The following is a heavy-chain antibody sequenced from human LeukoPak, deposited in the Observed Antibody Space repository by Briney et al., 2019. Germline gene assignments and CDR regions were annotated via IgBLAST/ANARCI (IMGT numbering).Heavy chain of an antibody. D-gene: IGHD4-11*01. CDR3: AREGRSNYVRDWFDP. CDR2: INPNGGGT. V-gene: IGHV1-2*02. CDR1: GYTFTGHY. J-gene: IGHJ5*02. Sequence: ASVKVSCKASGYTFTGHYMHWVRQAPGQGLEWMGWINPNGGGTNYAQKFQGRVTMTRDTSINTAYMELSRLRSDDTAVYYCAREGRSNYVRDWFDPWGQGTLVTVSS.